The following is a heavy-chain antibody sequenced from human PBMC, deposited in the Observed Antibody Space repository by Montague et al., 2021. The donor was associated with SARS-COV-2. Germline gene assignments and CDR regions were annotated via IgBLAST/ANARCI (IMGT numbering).Heavy chain of an antibody. CDR1: GGSITSGTYS. J-gene: IGHJ5*02. Sequence: TLSLTCTVSGGSITSGTYSWSWIRQPAGKGLEWVGQIYTSGDPNYNPSLKSRVTLSNDTSRNQSSLKVNSVTAADTAVYYCAKTWGSWLGARFDPWGQGTLVTVSS. CDR3: AKTWGSWLGARFDP. CDR2: IYTSGDP. V-gene: IGHV4-61*09. D-gene: IGHD6-13*01.